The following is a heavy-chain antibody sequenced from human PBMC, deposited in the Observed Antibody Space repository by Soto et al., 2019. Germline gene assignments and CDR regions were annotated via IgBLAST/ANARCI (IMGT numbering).Heavy chain of an antibody. CDR3: ARENHADGGNSDPYYSYSGMDV. J-gene: IGHJ6*04. CDR2: IYYSGST. V-gene: IGHV4-61*01. D-gene: IGHD2-21*02. Sequence: LSLTCTVSGGSVSSGSYYWSWIRQPPGKGLEWIGDIYYSGSTNYNPSLKSRVTISVDTSKNQFSLKLSSVTAADTAVYYCARENHADGGNSDPYYSYSGMDVWGKGTTVTVSS. CDR1: GGSVSSGSYY.